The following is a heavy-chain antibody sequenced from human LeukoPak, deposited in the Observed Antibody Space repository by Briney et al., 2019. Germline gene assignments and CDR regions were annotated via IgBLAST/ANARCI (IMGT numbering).Heavy chain of an antibody. D-gene: IGHD3-10*01. CDR3: GRTIRGVPVDY. Sequence: GGSPRLSCAASGFTFSNAWMTWVRQAPGKGLEWVGRIKIKTDGGTTDYAAPVKGRFTISRDDSKTTLYLQMNSLKTEDTAVYYCGRTIRGVPVDYWGQGTLVTVSS. J-gene: IGHJ4*02. CDR1: GFTFSNAW. V-gene: IGHV3-15*01. CDR2: IKIKTDGGTT.